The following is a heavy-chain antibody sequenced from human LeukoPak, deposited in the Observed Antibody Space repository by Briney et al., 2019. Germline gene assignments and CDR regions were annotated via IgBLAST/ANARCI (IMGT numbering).Heavy chain of an antibody. J-gene: IGHJ4*02. V-gene: IGHV1-18*01. CDR1: GYIFTTYG. CDR2: ISAYNGNT. Sequence: VASVKVSCKASGYIFTTYGISWVRQAPGQGLEWMGWISAYNGNTNYAQKLQGRVTMTTDTSTSTAYMELRSLRSDDTAVYYCARDLGYSYGYRLFDYWGQGTLVTVSS. CDR3: ARDLGYSYGYRLFDY. D-gene: IGHD5-18*01.